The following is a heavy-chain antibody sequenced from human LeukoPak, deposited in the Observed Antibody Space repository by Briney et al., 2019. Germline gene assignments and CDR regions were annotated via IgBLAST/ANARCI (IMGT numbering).Heavy chain of an antibody. J-gene: IGHJ4*02. CDR2: ISGSGGST. D-gene: IGHD3-22*01. CDR3: ANDRDYYDRTYYFDY. Sequence: GGSLRLSCAASGFTFSSYAMSWVRQAPGKGLEWVSAISGSGGSTYYADSVKGRFTISRDNSKNTLYLQMNSLRAEDTAVYYCANDRDYYDRTYYFDYWGQGTLVTVSS. V-gene: IGHV3-23*01. CDR1: GFTFSSYA.